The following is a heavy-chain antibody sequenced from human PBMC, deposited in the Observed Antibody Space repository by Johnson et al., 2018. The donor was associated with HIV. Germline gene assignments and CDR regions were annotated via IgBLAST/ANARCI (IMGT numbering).Heavy chain of an antibody. CDR1: GFTFSNAW. Sequence: EVQLVESGGGLVKPGGSLRLSCAASGFTFSNAWMSWVRQAPGKGLEWVGRIKSKTDGGTTDYAAPVKGRFTISRDDSKNTLYLQMNSLKTEDTAVYYCTTPDLWLWAFDIWGQGTMVTVSS. V-gene: IGHV3-15*01. CDR2: IKSKTDGGTT. D-gene: IGHD3-3*01. CDR3: TTPDLWLWAFDI. J-gene: IGHJ3*02.